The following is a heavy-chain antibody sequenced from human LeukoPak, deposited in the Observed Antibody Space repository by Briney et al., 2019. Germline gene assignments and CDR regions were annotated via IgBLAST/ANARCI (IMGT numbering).Heavy chain of an antibody. CDR3: AKDRIYGSGSYLLDY. J-gene: IGHJ4*02. Sequence: ISYDGSNKYYADSVKGRFTISRDNSKNTLYLQMNSLRAEDTAVYYCAKDRIYGSGSYLLDYWGQGTLVTVSS. V-gene: IGHV3-30*18. D-gene: IGHD3-10*01. CDR2: ISYDGSNK.